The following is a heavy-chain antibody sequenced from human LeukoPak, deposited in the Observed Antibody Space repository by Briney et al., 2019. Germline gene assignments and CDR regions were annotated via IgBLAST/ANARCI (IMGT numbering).Heavy chain of an antibody. CDR1: GFTFSSYA. V-gene: IGHV3-23*01. D-gene: IGHD6-19*01. CDR2: ISGSGGST. Sequence: GGSLRLSCAASGFTFSSYAMSWVRRAPGKGLEWVSAISGSGGSTYYADSVKGRFTISRDNSKNTLYLQMNSLRAEDTAVYYCAKDRIAVALSAEYFQHWGQGTLVTVSS. J-gene: IGHJ1*01. CDR3: AKDRIAVALSAEYFQH.